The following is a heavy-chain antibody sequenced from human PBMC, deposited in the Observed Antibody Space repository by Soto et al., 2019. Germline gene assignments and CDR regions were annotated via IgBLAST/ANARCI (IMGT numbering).Heavy chain of an antibody. D-gene: IGHD3-3*01. Sequence: GGSLRLSCAASGFTFSSYAMHWVRQAPGKGLEWVAVISYDGSNKYYADSVKGRFTISRDNSKNTLYLQMNSLRAEDTAVYYCARDDFWSGYYTGIDYWGQGTLVTVSS. CDR3: ARDDFWSGYYTGIDY. CDR1: GFTFSSYA. V-gene: IGHV3-30-3*01. CDR2: ISYDGSNK. J-gene: IGHJ4*02.